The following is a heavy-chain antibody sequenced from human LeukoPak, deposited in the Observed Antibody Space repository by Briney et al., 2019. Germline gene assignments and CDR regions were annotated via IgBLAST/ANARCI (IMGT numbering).Heavy chain of an antibody. CDR2: ISSGSVYK. CDR1: GFTFSDHY. CDR3: ARGSRDPEYYPDY. D-gene: IGHD2/OR15-2a*01. Sequence: PGGSVRLSCVGSGFTFSDHYMNWVRQAPGKGLEWLSSISSGSVYKYDVDSVRGRFTISRDNAKNSLYLQMNSLRVEDTAVYYCARGSRDPEYYPDYWGRGTLVTVSS. V-gene: IGHV3-21*01. J-gene: IGHJ4*02.